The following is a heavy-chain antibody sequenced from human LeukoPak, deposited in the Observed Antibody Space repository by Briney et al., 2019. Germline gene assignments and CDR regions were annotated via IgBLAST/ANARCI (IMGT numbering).Heavy chain of an antibody. CDR2: INPNSGGT. J-gene: IGHJ5*02. CDR3: ARFRAARLWDWFDP. Sequence: GASVKVSCKASGYTFTGYYMHWVRQAPGQGLEWMGWINPNSGGTNYAQKFQGRDTMTRDTSISTAYMELSRLRSDDTAVYYCARFRAARLWDWFDPWGQGTLVTVSS. D-gene: IGHD6-6*01. V-gene: IGHV1-2*02. CDR1: GYTFTGYY.